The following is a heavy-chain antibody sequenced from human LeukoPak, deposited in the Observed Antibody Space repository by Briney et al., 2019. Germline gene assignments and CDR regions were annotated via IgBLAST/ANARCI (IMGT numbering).Heavy chain of an antibody. J-gene: IGHJ4*02. Sequence: SETLSLTCTVSGVSVSSGSYYWSWIRQPPGKGLEWIGYIYYSGSTNYNPSLKSRVTISVDTSKNQFSLKLSSVTAADTAVYYCARGEMATIGSYYFDYWGQGTLVTVSS. CDR3: ARGEMATIGSYYFDY. CDR1: GVSVSSGSYY. CDR2: IYYSGST. D-gene: IGHD5-24*01. V-gene: IGHV4-61*01.